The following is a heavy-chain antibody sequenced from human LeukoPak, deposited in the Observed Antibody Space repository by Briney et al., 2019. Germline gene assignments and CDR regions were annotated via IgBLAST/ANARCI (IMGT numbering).Heavy chain of an antibody. CDR1: GNSFTRYY. J-gene: IGHJ5*02. CDR3: TRDYDILTTGWFDP. D-gene: IGHD3-9*01. Sequence: ASVKLSCKASGNSFTRYYMHWVRQAPGQGLEWMGIMNPRGGSTSYPQKFQGKVTMTRDTSTSTVYMEQSRLRSDDTAVYYCTRDYDILTTGWFDPWGQGTLVTVPS. CDR2: MNPRGGST. V-gene: IGHV1-46*01.